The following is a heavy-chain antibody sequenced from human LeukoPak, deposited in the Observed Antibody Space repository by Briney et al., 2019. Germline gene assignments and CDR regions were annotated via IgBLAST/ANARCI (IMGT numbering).Heavy chain of an antibody. D-gene: IGHD4-17*01. Sequence: PSETLSLTCTVSGGSISSYYSSWIRQPPGKGLEWIGYIYYSGSTNYNPPLKSRVTISVDTSKNQFSLKLSSVTAADTAVYYCARVATVTTIYYFDYWGQGTLVTVSS. J-gene: IGHJ4*02. V-gene: IGHV4-59*01. CDR1: GGSISSYY. CDR3: ARVATVTTIYYFDY. CDR2: IYYSGST.